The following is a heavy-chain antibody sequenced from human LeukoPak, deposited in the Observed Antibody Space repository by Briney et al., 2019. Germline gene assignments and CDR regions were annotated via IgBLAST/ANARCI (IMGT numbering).Heavy chain of an antibody. CDR2: ISCDGSNK. J-gene: IGHJ5*02. CDR3: AKDRYYYGSGSPGWFDP. CDR1: GFTFSSYG. Sequence: GGSLRLSCAASGFTFSSYGMHWVRQAPGKGLEWVAVISCDGSNKYYADSVKGRFTISRDNSKNTLYLQMNSLRAEDTAVYYCAKDRYYYGSGSPGWFDPWGQGTLVTVSS. D-gene: IGHD3-10*01. V-gene: IGHV3-30*18.